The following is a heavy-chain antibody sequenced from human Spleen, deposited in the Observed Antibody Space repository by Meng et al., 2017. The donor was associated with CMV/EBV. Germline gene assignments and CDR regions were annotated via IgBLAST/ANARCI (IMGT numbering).Heavy chain of an antibody. CDR2: IRSKANSYAT. Sequence: GESLKISCAASGFTVSTNYMTWVRQASGKGLEWVGRIRSKANSYATAYAASVKGRFTISRDDSKNTAYLQMNSLKTEDTAVYYCTRPRNCGGDCYSDYWGQGTLVTVSS. D-gene: IGHD2-21*01. CDR1: GFTVSTNY. V-gene: IGHV3-73*01. CDR3: TRPRNCGGDCYSDY. J-gene: IGHJ4*02.